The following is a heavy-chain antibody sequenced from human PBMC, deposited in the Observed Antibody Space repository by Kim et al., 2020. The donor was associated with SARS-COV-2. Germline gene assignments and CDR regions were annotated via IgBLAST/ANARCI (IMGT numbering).Heavy chain of an antibody. D-gene: IGHD3-10*01. J-gene: IGHJ5*02. V-gene: IGHV1-46*01. Sequence: YAQKFPGRVAMTRDPSTSTVYMELSSLRSEDTAVYYCARDPYGSGTNWFDPWGQGTLVTVSS. CDR3: ARDPYGSGTNWFDP.